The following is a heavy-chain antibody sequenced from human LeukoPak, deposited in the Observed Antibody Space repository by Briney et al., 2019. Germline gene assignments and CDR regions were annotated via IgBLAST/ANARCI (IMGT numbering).Heavy chain of an antibody. CDR2: ISAYNGNT. CDR1: GYTFTSYG. CDR3: ARDLYDSSGFVDY. V-gene: IGHV1-18*01. D-gene: IGHD3-22*01. J-gene: IGHJ4*02. Sequence: ASVTVSCKASGYTFTSYGISWVRQAPGQGLEWMGWISAYNGNTNYAQKFQGRVTMTADTSTSTANRELRRLRSDDTAVYYCARDLYDSSGFVDYWGQGTLVSVSS.